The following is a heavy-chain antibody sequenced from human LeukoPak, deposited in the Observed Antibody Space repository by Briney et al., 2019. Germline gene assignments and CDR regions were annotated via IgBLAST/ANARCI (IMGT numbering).Heavy chain of an antibody. V-gene: IGHV3-48*01. Sequence: TGGSLRLSCAASGFTFSSFAMNWVRQAPGKGLEWVSYISSSSSTIYYADSVKGRFTISRDNAKNSLYLQMNSLRAEDTAVYYCAKGASVGTTSFFDYWSQGTLVTVSS. CDR1: GFTFSSFA. D-gene: IGHD1-26*01. J-gene: IGHJ4*02. CDR2: ISSSSSTI. CDR3: AKGASVGTTSFFDY.